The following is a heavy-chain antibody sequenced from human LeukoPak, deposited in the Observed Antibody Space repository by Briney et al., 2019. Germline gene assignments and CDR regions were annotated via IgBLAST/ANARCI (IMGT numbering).Heavy chain of an antibody. Sequence: PSETLSLTCTVSGGSISSYYWSWIRQPAGKGLEWIGRIYTSGSTNYNPSLKSRVTMSVDTSKNQFSLKLSSVTAADTAVYYCAGGPIFGVVPDYYYYMDVWGKGTTVTVSS. CDR2: IYTSGST. J-gene: IGHJ6*03. CDR3: AGGPIFGVVPDYYYYMDV. V-gene: IGHV4-4*07. CDR1: GGSISSYY. D-gene: IGHD3-3*01.